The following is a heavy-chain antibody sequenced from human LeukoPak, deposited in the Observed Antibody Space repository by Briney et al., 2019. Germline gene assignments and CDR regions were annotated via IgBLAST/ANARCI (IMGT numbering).Heavy chain of an antibody. CDR3: ARTYYDFWSGYPLDV. J-gene: IGHJ6*04. Sequence: PSQTLSLTCTVSGGSISSGSYYWSWIRQPAGKGLEWIGRIYTSGSTNYNPSLKSRVTISVDTSKNQFSLKLSSVAAADTAVYYCARTYYDFWSGYPLDVWGKGTTVTVSS. CDR1: GGSISSGSYY. V-gene: IGHV4-61*02. D-gene: IGHD3-3*01. CDR2: IYTSGST.